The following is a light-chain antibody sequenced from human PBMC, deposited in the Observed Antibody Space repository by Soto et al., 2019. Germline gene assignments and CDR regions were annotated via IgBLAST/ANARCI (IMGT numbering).Light chain of an antibody. CDR2: GAS. CDR1: QSVSSNY. CDR3: QQYGRSPAT. V-gene: IGKV3-20*01. Sequence: ESVLTQAPAALSLSPGERATLSCRASQSVSSNYLAWYQQKPGQAPRLLIFGASSRASGIPDRFSGSGSGTDFTLTIGRLEPEDFAVYYCQQYGRSPATFGQGTKVDIK. J-gene: IGKJ1*01.